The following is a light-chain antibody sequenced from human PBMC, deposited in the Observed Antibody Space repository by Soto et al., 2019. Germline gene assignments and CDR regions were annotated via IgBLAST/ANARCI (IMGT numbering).Light chain of an antibody. CDR3: SSYTSSSTLIYV. Sequence: QSVLTQPASVSGSPGQSITISCTGTSSDVGGYNYVSWYQQHPGKAPKLMIYDVSNRPSGVSNRFSGSKSGNTASLTISGVQAEDEDDYYCSSYTSSSTLIYVFGTGTKVTVL. J-gene: IGLJ1*01. CDR2: DVS. V-gene: IGLV2-14*01. CDR1: SSDVGGYNY.